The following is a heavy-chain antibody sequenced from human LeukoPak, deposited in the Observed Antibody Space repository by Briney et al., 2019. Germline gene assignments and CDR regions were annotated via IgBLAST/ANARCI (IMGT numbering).Heavy chain of an antibody. Sequence: ASVKVSCKASGYTFTSYGISWVRQAPGQGLEWMGGIIPIFGTANYAQKFQGRVTITADESTSTAYMELSSLRSEDTAVYYCAKDQRSIAVAGYFDYWGQGTLVTVSS. J-gene: IGHJ4*02. CDR3: AKDQRSIAVAGYFDY. CDR1: GYTFTSYG. CDR2: IIPIFGTA. D-gene: IGHD6-19*01. V-gene: IGHV1-69*13.